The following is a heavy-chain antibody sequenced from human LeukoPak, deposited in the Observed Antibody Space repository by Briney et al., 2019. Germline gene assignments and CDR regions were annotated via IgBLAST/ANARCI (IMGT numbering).Heavy chain of an antibody. CDR1: GGSISSGDYY. CDR3: ARETRTYCGGDCYWY. CDR2: IYYSGNT. V-gene: IGHV4-30-4*08. D-gene: IGHD2-21*01. Sequence: SETLSLTCTVSGGSISSGDYYWSWIRQPPGKGLEWIGYIYYSGNTYYNPSLKSRVTISVDTSKNQFSLKLSSVTAADTAVYYCARETRTYCGGDCYWYWGQGTLVTVSS. J-gene: IGHJ4*02.